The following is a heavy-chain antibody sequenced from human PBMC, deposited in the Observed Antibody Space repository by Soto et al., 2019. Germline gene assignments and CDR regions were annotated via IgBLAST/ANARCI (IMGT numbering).Heavy chain of an antibody. CDR3: ARTTVSYYMDV. J-gene: IGHJ6*03. V-gene: IGHV5-51*01. CDR1: GYTFTKYW. Sequence: GESLKSSCEASGYTFTKYWIGWVRQMPGKGLEWMGIIYPGDSDTTYSPSFEGQVTISADKSITTAYLQWRSLKASDTAMYFCARTTVSYYMDVWGKGTTVTVSS. D-gene: IGHD4-17*01. CDR2: IYPGDSDT.